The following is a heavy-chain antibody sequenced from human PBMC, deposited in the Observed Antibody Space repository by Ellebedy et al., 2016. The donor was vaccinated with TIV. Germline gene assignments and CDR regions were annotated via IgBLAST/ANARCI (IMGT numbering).Heavy chain of an antibody. J-gene: IGHJ4*02. Sequence: SETLSLXXAVYGGSFSGYYWSWIRQPPGKGLEWIGEINHSGSTNYNPSLKSRVTISVDTSKNQFSLKLSSVTAADTAVYYCARSLDVVVAAYGYWGQGTLVTVSS. V-gene: IGHV4-34*01. CDR1: GGSFSGYY. CDR2: INHSGST. CDR3: ARSLDVVVAAYGY. D-gene: IGHD2-15*01.